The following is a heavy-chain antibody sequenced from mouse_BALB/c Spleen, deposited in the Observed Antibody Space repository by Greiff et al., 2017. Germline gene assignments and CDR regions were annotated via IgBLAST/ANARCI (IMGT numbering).Heavy chain of an antibody. V-gene: IGHV5-17*02. CDR1: GFTFSSFG. J-gene: IGHJ2*01. CDR3: ARNYYGYPYYFDY. Sequence: EVKLVESGGGLVQPGGSRKLSCAASGFTFSSFGMHWVRQAPEKGLEWVAYISSGSSTIYYADTVKGRFTISRDNPKNTLFLQMTSLRSEDTAMYYCARNYYGYPYYFDYWGQGTTLTVSS. CDR2: ISSGSSTI. D-gene: IGHD1-2*01.